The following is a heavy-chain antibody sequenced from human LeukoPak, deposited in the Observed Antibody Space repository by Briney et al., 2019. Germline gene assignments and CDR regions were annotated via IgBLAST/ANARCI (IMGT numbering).Heavy chain of an antibody. D-gene: IGHD3-10*01. CDR2: MYYSGST. Sequence: SETLSLTCTVSGGSISNSSYYWGWIRQPPGKGLEWIGSMYYSGSTYYNPSLKSRATISVDTSKNQFSLQLNSVTPEDTAVYYCARVRSGIFEYWGQGTLVTISS. V-gene: IGHV4-39*01. J-gene: IGHJ4*02. CDR3: ARVRSGIFEY. CDR1: GGSISNSSYY.